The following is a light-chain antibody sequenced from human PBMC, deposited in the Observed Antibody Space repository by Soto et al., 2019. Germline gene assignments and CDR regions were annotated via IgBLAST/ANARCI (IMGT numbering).Light chain of an antibody. CDR2: EVN. Sequence: QSALTQSPSASASPGQSVTISCTGSSGDVGAYNYVSWYQQHPGKAPKLIIYEVNKRASGVPDRFSGSKSGITASLTVSGLQADDEPDYYCGAHAGSNTWVFGGGTKLTVL. J-gene: IGLJ3*02. CDR3: GAHAGSNTWV. V-gene: IGLV2-8*01. CDR1: SGDVGAYNY.